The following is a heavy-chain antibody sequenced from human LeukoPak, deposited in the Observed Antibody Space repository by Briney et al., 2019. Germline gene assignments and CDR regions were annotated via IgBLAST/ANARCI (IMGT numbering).Heavy chain of an antibody. Sequence: GASVKVSCKASGYTFTSYGISWVRQAPGQGLEWMGWISAYNDNTNYAQKLQGRVTMTTDTSTSTAYTELRSLRSGDTAVYYCARDALYYYDSSGYYPSGDAFDIWGQGTMVTVSS. CDR3: ARDALYYYDSSGYYPSGDAFDI. CDR2: ISAYNDNT. D-gene: IGHD3-22*01. CDR1: GYTFTSYG. V-gene: IGHV1-18*01. J-gene: IGHJ3*02.